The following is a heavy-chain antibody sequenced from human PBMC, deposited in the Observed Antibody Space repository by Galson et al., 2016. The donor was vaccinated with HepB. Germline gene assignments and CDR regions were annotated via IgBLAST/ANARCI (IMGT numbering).Heavy chain of an antibody. CDR1: GFTFSSYN. Sequence: SLRLSCAASGFTFSSYNMNWVRQAPGKGLEWVSSITGSSANYIFYPDSVKGRFTISRDNAKNSQYLQMNSLRAEDTAVYYCARAIYCSSSNCQGYYFDYWGQGTLVTVSS. J-gene: IGHJ4*02. CDR2: ITGSSANYI. CDR3: ARAIYCSSSNCQGYYFDY. V-gene: IGHV3-21*01. D-gene: IGHD2-2*01.